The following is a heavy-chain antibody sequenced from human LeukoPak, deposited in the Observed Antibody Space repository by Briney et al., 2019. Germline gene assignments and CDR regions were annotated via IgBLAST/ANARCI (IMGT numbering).Heavy chain of an antibody. CDR2: ISSSGSTI. J-gene: IGHJ4*02. Sequence: GGSLRLSCAASGFTFSSYEMNWVRQAPGKGLEWASYISSSGSTIYYADSVKGRFTISRDNAKNSLYLQMNSLRAEDTAVYYCARDYDSSGYYSSWGQGTLVTVSS. D-gene: IGHD3-22*01. CDR1: GFTFSSYE. CDR3: ARDYDSSGYYSS. V-gene: IGHV3-48*03.